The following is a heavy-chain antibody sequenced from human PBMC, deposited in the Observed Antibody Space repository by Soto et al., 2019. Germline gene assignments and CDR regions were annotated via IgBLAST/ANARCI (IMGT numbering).Heavy chain of an antibody. J-gene: IGHJ6*02. V-gene: IGHV3-23*01. CDR3: AKLEDIVVVQASLGMDV. D-gene: IGHD2-2*01. CDR1: GFTFSSYA. Sequence: CGSLRLSCAASGFTFSSYAMSWVRQAPGKGLEWVSAISGSGGSTYYADSVKGRFTISRDNSKHTLYLQMTSLRAEDTAVYYSAKLEDIVVVQASLGMDVWGPGTTVTVYS. CDR2: ISGSGGST.